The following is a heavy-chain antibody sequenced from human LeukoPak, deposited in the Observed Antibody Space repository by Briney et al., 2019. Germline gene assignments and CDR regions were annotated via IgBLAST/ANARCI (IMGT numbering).Heavy chain of an antibody. Sequence: GESLKISCRDSGYTFSNYWIAWVRQMPGKGLEWMGMIYPGDSDTRYSPSFQGQVTISADESISTAYLQWNSLKASDSAMYYCARSLRYYDSSGYYYFDYWGQGTLVTVSS. J-gene: IGHJ4*02. V-gene: IGHV5-51*01. CDR1: GYTFSNYW. CDR2: IYPGDSDT. CDR3: ARSLRYYDSSGYYYFDY. D-gene: IGHD3-22*01.